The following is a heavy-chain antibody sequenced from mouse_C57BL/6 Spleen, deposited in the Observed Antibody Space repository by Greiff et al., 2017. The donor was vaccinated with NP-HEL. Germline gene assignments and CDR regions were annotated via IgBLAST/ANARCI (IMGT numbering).Heavy chain of an antibody. Sequence: QVQLQQPGAELVKPGASVKLSCKASGYTFTSYWMHWVKQRPGQGLEWIGMIHPNSGSTNYNEKFQSKATLTVDKSSSTAYMQLSSLTSEDSAVYYCARLGNYYGSSTGDYWGQGTTLTVSS. V-gene: IGHV1-64*01. D-gene: IGHD1-1*01. CDR3: ARLGNYYGSSTGDY. CDR1: GYTFTSYW. J-gene: IGHJ2*01. CDR2: IHPNSGST.